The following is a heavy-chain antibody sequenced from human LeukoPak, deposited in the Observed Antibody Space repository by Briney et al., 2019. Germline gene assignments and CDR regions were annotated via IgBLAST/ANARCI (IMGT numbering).Heavy chain of an antibody. CDR3: ATSSSGSYTYYYYYGMDV. D-gene: IGHD3-10*01. V-gene: IGHV1-69*04. CDR2: IIPILGIA. Sequence: SVKVSCKASGGTFSSYAISWVRQAPGQGLEWMGRIIPILGIANYAQKFQGRVTITADKSTSTAYMELSSLRSEDTAVYYCATSSSGSYTYYYYYGMDVWGQGTTVTVSS. J-gene: IGHJ6*02. CDR1: GGTFSSYA.